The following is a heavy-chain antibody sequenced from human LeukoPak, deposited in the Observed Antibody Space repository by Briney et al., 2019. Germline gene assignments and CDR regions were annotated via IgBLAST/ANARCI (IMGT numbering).Heavy chain of an antibody. CDR3: ARDRGDYGDSRTFDY. V-gene: IGHV1-2*02. CDR2: INPNSGGT. D-gene: IGHD4-17*01. J-gene: IGHJ4*02. CDR1: GYTFTGYY. Sequence: ASVKVPCKASGYTFTGYYMHWVRQAPGQGLEWMGWINPNSGGTNYAQKFQGRVTMTRDTSISTAYMELSRLRSDDTAVYYCARDRGDYGDSRTFDYWGQGTLVTVSS.